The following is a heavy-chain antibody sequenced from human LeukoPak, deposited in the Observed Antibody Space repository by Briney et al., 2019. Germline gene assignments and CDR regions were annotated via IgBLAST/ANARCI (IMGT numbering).Heavy chain of an antibody. CDR1: GGSISSSSYY. D-gene: IGHD3-22*01. Sequence: SETLSLTCTVSGGSISSSSYYWGWIRQPPGKGLEWIGSIYYSGSTYYNPSLKSRVTISVDTSKNQFSLKLSSVTAADTAVYYCARHSTYYDSSGYYYYYYYMDVWGKGTTVTISS. CDR2: IYYSGST. V-gene: IGHV4-39*01. CDR3: ARHSTYYDSSGYYYYYYYMDV. J-gene: IGHJ6*03.